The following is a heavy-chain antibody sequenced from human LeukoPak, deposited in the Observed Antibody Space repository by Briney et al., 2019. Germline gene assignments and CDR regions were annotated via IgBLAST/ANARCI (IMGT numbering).Heavy chain of an antibody. CDR3: ARAGLRFLEWLSPLYYGMDV. J-gene: IGHJ6*02. V-gene: IGHV4-34*01. D-gene: IGHD3-3*01. CDR1: GGSFSGYY. CDR2: INHSGST. Sequence: PSETLSLTCAVYGGSFSGYYWSWIRQPPGKGLEWIGEINHSGSTNYNPSLKSRVTISVDTSKNQFSLKLSSVTAADTAVYYCARAGLRFLEWLSPLYYGMDVWGQGTTVTVSS.